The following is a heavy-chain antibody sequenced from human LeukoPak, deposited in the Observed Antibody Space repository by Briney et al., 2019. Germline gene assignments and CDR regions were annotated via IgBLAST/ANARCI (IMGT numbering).Heavy chain of an antibody. Sequence: SETLSLTCAVYGGSFSGYYGSWIRQPPGKGLYWIGEINHSGSTNYNPSLKSLVTISVDTSKNQFSLKLSSVTAADTAVYYCAESMATSDYWGQGTLVTVS. CDR1: GGSFSGYY. CDR3: AESMATSDY. J-gene: IGHJ4*02. CDR2: INHSGST. D-gene: IGHD5-24*01. V-gene: IGHV4-34*01.